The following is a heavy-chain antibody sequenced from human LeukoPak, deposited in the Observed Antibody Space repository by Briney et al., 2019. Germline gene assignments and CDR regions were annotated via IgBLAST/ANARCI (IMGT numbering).Heavy chain of an antibody. CDR1: GFSFSNYA. CDR2: ISYDGSQK. V-gene: IGHV3-30*04. D-gene: IGHD6-19*01. Sequence: PGGSLRLSCAASGFSFSNYAMHWVRQAPGKGLEWVAVISYDGSQKYYADSVKGRFTISRDNSKKSLYIQMKSLRAEDTAVYYCAREERSSGWYYLDYWGQGSLVTVSS. J-gene: IGHJ4*02. CDR3: AREERSSGWYYLDY.